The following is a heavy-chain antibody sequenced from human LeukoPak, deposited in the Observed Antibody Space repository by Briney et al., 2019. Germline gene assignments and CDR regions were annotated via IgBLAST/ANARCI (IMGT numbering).Heavy chain of an antibody. J-gene: IGHJ3*02. V-gene: IGHV3-74*01. CDR3: ARDSYYYDSSGYYSDAFDI. D-gene: IGHD3-22*01. Sequence: GGSLRLSCAASGFSFSTYWMHWVRQAPGKGLVWVSRINSVGSSTSYADSVKGRFTISRDNAKNTLYLQMNSLRAEDTAVYYCARDSYYYDSSGYYSDAFDIWGQGTMVTVSS. CDR2: INSVGSST. CDR1: GFSFSTYW.